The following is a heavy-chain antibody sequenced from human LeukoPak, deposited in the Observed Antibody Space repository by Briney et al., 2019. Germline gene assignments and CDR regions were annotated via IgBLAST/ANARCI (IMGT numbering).Heavy chain of an antibody. CDR3: ARDGYSSSWDKY. CDR1: GFTVSSNY. D-gene: IGHD6-13*01. CDR2: IYSGGST. J-gene: IGHJ4*02. Sequence: GGSLRLSCAASGFTVSSNYMSWVRQAPGKGLEWVSVIYSGGSTYYADSVKGRFTISRDNSKNTLYLQMNSLRAEDTAVYYCARDGYSSSWDKYWGQGTLVTVSS. V-gene: IGHV3-53*01.